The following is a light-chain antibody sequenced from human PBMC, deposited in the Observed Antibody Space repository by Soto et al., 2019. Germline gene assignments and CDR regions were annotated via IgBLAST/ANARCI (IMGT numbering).Light chain of an antibody. CDR1: HSISSR. V-gene: IGKV1-5*01. CDR2: DAS. Sequence: DIQMTQSPSTLSASVGDRVTITCRASHSISSRLAWYQQKPGKAPKLMIYDASSLERGVPSRFSGSGSGTEFTLTISSLQPDDFATYYCQQYNSYPYTFGQGTKLEIK. J-gene: IGKJ2*01. CDR3: QQYNSYPYT.